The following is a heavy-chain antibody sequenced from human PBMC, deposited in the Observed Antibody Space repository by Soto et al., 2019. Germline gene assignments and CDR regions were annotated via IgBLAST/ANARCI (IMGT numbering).Heavy chain of an antibody. V-gene: IGHV1-69*02. CDR1: GDTFNFYT. CDR3: ATNYGSGSTHFAY. CDR2: IIPMLGMS. D-gene: IGHD3-10*01. Sequence: QVQLVQSGAEVKKPGSPVRVSCTASGDTFNFYTISWVRQVPGQGPEWMGRIIPMLGMSNYAQKFQGRVTLMADKSTSTVYMNLSGLTSEDTAVYYCATNYGSGSTHFAYWGQGTLVTVSS. J-gene: IGHJ4*02.